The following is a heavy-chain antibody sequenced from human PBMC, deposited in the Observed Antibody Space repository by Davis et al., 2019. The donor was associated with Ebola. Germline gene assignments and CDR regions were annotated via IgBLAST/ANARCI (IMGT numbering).Heavy chain of an antibody. CDR1: GYTFTSYY. CDR3: GGEGLVVATIDY. Sequence: AASVKASCKASGYTFTSYYIHWVRQAPGQGLEWMGIFYPGDGNTIYAQKFQGRVTMTEDTSTDTAYMEVSGLTTDDTAVFFCGGEGLVVATIDYWGQGTLVTVSS. J-gene: IGHJ4*02. D-gene: IGHD2-15*01. CDR2: FYPGDGNT. V-gene: IGHV1-46*01.